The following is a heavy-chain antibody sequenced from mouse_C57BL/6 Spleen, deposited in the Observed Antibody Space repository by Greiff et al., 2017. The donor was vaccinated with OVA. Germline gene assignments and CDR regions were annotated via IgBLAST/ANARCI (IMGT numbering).Heavy chain of an antibody. D-gene: IGHD2-2*01. CDR2: IHPNSGST. V-gene: IGHV1-64*01. CDR1: GYTFTSYS. J-gene: IGHJ4*01. CDR3: ASSMVKGYAMDY. Sequence: VQLQQPGAELVKPGASVKLSCKASGYTFTSYSMHWVKQRPGQGLEWIGMIHPNSGSTNYNEKFKSKATLTVDNSSSTAYMQLSSLTSEDYAVYYCASSMVKGYAMDYWGQGTSVTVSS.